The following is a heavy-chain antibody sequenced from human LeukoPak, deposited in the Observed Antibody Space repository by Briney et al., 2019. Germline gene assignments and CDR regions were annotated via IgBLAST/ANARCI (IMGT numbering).Heavy chain of an antibody. J-gene: IGHJ4*02. CDR1: GYTLTELS. CDR2: FDPEDGET. CDR3: ATDSAITVGSYYFDY. V-gene: IGHV1-24*01. D-gene: IGHD1-26*01. Sequence: ASVNVSCQVSGYTLTELSMHWVRQAPGKGREWMGGFDPEDGETIYAQKFQGRVTMTEDTSTDTAYMELSSLRSEDTAVYYCATDSAITVGSYYFDYWGQGTLVTVSS.